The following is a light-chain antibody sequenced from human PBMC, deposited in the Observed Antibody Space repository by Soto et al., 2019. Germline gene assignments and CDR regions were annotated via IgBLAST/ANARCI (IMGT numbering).Light chain of an antibody. CDR3: QQYGSSPYT. V-gene: IGKV3-20*01. Sequence: EIVLPQSPATLSLSPGERATLSCRASQSVSSSYLAWYQQKPGQAPRLLIYGASSRATGIPDRFSGSGSGTDFTLTIRRLEPEDFAVYYCQQYGSSPYTFGQGTKVDIK. CDR1: QSVSSSY. J-gene: IGKJ2*01. CDR2: GAS.